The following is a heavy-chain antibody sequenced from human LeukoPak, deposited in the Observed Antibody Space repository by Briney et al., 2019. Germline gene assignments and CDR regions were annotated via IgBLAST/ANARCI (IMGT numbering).Heavy chain of an antibody. CDR2: ISAYNGNT. CDR1: GYTFTSYG. Sequence: WASVKVSCKASGYTFTSYGISWVRQAPGQGLEWMGWISAYNGNTNYAQKLQGRVTMTTDTSTSTAYIELRSLRSDDTAVYYCARAYSSWYDDYYYGMDVWGQGTTVTVSS. CDR3: ARAYSSWYDDYYYGMDV. V-gene: IGHV1-18*01. D-gene: IGHD6-13*01. J-gene: IGHJ6*02.